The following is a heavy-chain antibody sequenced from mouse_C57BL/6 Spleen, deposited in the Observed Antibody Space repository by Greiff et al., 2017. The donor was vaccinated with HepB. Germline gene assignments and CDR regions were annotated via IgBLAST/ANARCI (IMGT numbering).Heavy chain of an antibody. J-gene: IGHJ4*01. D-gene: IGHD2-5*01. V-gene: IGHV1-64*01. CDR3: ARRGVYYSNYPYYAMDY. CDR2: IHPNSGST. Sequence: QVQLQQPGAELVKPGASVKLSCKASGYTFTSYWMHWVKQRPGQGLEWIGMIHPNSGSTNYNEKFKSKATLTVDKSSSTAYMQLSSLTSEDSAVYYCARRGVYYSNYPYYAMDYWGQGTSVTVSS. CDR1: GYTFTSYW.